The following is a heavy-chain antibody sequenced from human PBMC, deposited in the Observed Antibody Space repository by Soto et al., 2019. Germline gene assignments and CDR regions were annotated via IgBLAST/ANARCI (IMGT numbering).Heavy chain of an antibody. CDR1: GFTFSSYW. J-gene: IGHJ6*03. V-gene: IGHV3-7*01. D-gene: IGHD4-4*01. Sequence: PGGSLRLSCAASGFTFSSYWMSWVRQAPGKGLEWVANIKQDGSEKYYVDTVKGRFTISRDNAKNSLYLQMNSLRAEDTAVYYCAKYSTLTSFSYYYYYMDVWGKGTTVTV. CDR3: AKYSTLTSFSYYYYYMDV. CDR2: IKQDGSEK.